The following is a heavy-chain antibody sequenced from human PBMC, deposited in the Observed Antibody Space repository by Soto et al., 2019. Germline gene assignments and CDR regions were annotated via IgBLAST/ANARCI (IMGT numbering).Heavy chain of an antibody. CDR3: ARVFDYPGIFDQ. Sequence: SETLSLTCAVSGGSISSAGYSWTWIRQPPGKGLEWIGYVYRGERPYYTPSLQSRVTISVDRSKSNFSLKLTSVTAADTAVYYYARVFDYPGIFDQWGQGSQVTVPS. CDR2: VYRGERP. J-gene: IGHJ4*02. CDR1: GGSISSAGYS. V-gene: IGHV4-30-2*01. D-gene: IGHD3-16*01.